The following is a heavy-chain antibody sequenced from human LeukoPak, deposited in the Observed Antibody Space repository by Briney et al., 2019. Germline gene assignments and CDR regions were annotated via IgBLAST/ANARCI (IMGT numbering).Heavy chain of an antibody. Sequence: GGSLRLSCAASGFNFGNYAMSWVRQAPGKGLEWVSGVSDGGGSTHYADSVKGRFTISRDTSKNTLYLQMNSLRVEDTAIYSCATGGYSGLFLFNYWGQGTLVTVSS. J-gene: IGHJ4*02. CDR2: VSDGGGST. CDR1: GFNFGNYA. D-gene: IGHD1-26*01. V-gene: IGHV3-23*01. CDR3: ATGGYSGLFLFNY.